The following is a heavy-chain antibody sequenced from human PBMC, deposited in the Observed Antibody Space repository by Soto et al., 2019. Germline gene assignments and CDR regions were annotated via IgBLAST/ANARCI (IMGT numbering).Heavy chain of an antibody. D-gene: IGHD3-10*01. CDR3: ARDGMVRGVTSRSYYFDY. CDR2: ISSSSSYT. J-gene: IGHJ4*02. Sequence: QVQLVESGGGLVKPGGSLRLSCAASGFTFSDYYMSWIRQAPGKGLEGVSYISSSSSYTNYEDSVKGRFTISRDNAKNSLYMQMNSLSAEDTAVYYCARDGMVRGVTSRSYYFDYWGQGTLVTVSS. V-gene: IGHV3-11*06. CDR1: GFTFSDYY.